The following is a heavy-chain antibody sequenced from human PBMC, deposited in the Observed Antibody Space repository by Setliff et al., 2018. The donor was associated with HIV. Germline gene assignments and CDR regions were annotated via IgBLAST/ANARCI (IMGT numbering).Heavy chain of an antibody. V-gene: IGHV3-20*04. CDR3: ARGGEYYSDSGGIYYYMDV. Sequence: PGGSLRLSCAVSGLNFNNAWMSWVRQAPGKGLEWLGRINWNGRSTGDADFVKGRFTISRDNAKNSLYLQMNSLGAEDTALYYCARGGEYYSDSGGIYYYMDVWGKGTTVTVSS. CDR2: INWNGRST. J-gene: IGHJ6*03. CDR1: GLNFNNAW. D-gene: IGHD3-22*01.